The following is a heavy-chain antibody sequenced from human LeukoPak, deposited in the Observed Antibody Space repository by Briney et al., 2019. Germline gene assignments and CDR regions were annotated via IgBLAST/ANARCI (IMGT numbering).Heavy chain of an antibody. J-gene: IGHJ5*02. D-gene: IGHD5-18*01. V-gene: IGHV4-59*01. CDR1: GGSINTYY. CDR3: ARDRSGHIYGRFDP. CDR2: IYHSGTS. Sequence: SETLSLTCTVSGGSINTYYWSWIRQPPGKGLEWIASIYHSGTSNYNPSLRSRVTTSVDTSKNQFSLRINSLTAADTALYYCARDRSGHIYGRFDPWGQGTLVIVSS.